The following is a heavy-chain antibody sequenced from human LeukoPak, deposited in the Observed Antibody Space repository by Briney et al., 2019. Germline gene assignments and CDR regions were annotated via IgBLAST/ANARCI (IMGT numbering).Heavy chain of an antibody. CDR2: IYFSGST. CDR1: GGSVSTTSYY. Sequence: PSETLSLTCTVSGGSVSTTSYYWGWIRQPPGKGLEWIGNIYFSGSTYYNPSLKGRLTLSVDTSKNQFSLRLTSVTAADTAVYYCAREAPHYSIFHAFDIWGQGTTVTVSS. V-gene: IGHV4-39*07. CDR3: AREAPHYSIFHAFDI. D-gene: IGHD2-15*01. J-gene: IGHJ3*02.